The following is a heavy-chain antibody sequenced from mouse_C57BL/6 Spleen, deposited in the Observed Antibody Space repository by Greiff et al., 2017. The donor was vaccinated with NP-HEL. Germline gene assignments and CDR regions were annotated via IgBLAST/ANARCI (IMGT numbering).Heavy chain of an antibody. CDR1: GYTFTDYY. D-gene: IGHD1-1*01. Sequence: EVQLQQSGPELVKPGASVKISCKASGYTFTDYYMNWVKQSHGKSLEWIGDINPNNGGTSYNQKFKGKATLTVDKSSSTAYMELRSLTSEDSAVYYCARRHYYYGSSPDYWGQGTTLTVSS. CDR3: ARRHYYYGSSPDY. V-gene: IGHV1-26*01. J-gene: IGHJ2*01. CDR2: INPNNGGT.